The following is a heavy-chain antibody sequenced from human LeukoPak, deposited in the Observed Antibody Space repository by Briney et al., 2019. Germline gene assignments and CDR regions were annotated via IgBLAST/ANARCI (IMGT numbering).Heavy chain of an antibody. V-gene: IGHV4-59*01. CDR3: ARENAYCGGDCYRKYYFDY. D-gene: IGHD2-21*01. CDR2: IYYSGST. J-gene: IGHJ4*02. Sequence: PSETLSLTCTVSGGSIGNYYWSWIRQPPGKGLEWIGYIYYSGSTNYNPSLKSRVTISGDRSKNQFSLKLSSVTAADTAVYYCARENAYCGGDCYRKYYFDYWGQGTLVTVSS. CDR1: GGSIGNYY.